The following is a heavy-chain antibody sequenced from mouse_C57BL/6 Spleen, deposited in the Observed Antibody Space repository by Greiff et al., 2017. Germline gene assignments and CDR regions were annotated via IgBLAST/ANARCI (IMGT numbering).Heavy chain of an antibody. D-gene: IGHD1-1*01. Sequence: VQLQQSGAELVRPGASVTLSCKASGYTFTDYEMHWVKQTPVHGLEWIGAIDPETGGTAYNQKFKGKAILTADKSSSTAYMELRSLTSEDSAVYYCTRGLRLYFDYWGQGTTLTVSS. V-gene: IGHV1-15*01. CDR2: IDPETGGT. J-gene: IGHJ2*01. CDR1: GYTFTDYE. CDR3: TRGLRLYFDY.